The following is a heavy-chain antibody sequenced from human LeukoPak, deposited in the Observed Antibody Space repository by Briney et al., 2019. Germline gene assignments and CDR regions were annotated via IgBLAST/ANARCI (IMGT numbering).Heavy chain of an antibody. CDR3: ARVTDYYGSGSYFVDY. Sequence: SETLSLTCAVYGGSFSGYYWSWIRQPPGKGLEWIGEINHSGSTNYNPSLKSRVTISVDTSKNQFSLKLSSVTAADTAVYYCARVTDYYGSGSYFVDYWGQGTLVTVS. V-gene: IGHV4-34*01. J-gene: IGHJ4*02. D-gene: IGHD3-10*01. CDR1: GGSFSGYY. CDR2: INHSGST.